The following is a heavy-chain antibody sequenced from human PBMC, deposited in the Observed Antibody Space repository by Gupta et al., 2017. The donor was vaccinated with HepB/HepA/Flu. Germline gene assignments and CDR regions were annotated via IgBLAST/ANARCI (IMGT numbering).Heavy chain of an antibody. Sequence: EMQLVESGGGLVQPGGSLRLSCAASGFTLSNYWMHWVRQAPGKGLEWVANIKQDGRQIYYVDSVKGRFSISRDNAKNSVYLQMNSLRVEDTALYYCVREIGGAGAYWGQGTLVTVSS. CDR3: VREIGGAGAY. CDR1: GFTLSNYW. J-gene: IGHJ4*02. V-gene: IGHV3-7*01. CDR2: IKQDGRQI. D-gene: IGHD3-3*01.